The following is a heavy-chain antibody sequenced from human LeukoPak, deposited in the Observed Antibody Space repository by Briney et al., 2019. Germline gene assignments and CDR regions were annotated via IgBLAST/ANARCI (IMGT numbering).Heavy chain of an antibody. Sequence: PSETLSLTCTVSGVSISSSNYYWAWLRQPPGKGLEWVGSVYYSGRIYYTPSLKSRFTISVETSKNKFSLKLSSVTAADTAVYYCARDVRIAARGNWFDPWGQGTLVTVSS. D-gene: IGHD6-6*01. CDR1: GVSISSSNYY. J-gene: IGHJ5*02. CDR2: VYYSGRI. CDR3: ARDVRIAARGNWFDP. V-gene: IGHV4-39*07.